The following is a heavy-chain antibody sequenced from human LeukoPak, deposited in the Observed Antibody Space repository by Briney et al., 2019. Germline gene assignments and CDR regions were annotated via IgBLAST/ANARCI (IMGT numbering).Heavy chain of an antibody. Sequence: QPGRSLRLSCAASGFTFSSYGMHRVRQAPGKGLEWVAVIWFDGSNKYYADSVKGRFTISRDNSKNTLYLEMNSLRVEDTAIYYCAKDPYASGSYPSDYWGQGTLVAVSS. CDR2: IWFDGSNK. D-gene: IGHD3-10*01. CDR1: GFTFSSYG. CDR3: AKDPYASGSYPSDY. J-gene: IGHJ4*02. V-gene: IGHV3-33*06.